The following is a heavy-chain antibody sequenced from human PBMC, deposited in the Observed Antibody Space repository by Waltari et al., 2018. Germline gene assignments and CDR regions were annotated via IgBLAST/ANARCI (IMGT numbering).Heavy chain of an antibody. CDR1: GYTLTDLS. CDR3: ATPLGGGYYFDY. Sequence: QVQLVQSGAAVKKPGASVKVSCKVAGYTLTDLSMHWVRQAPGKGLEWMGGFDHEDGEASNAQKFQGRVTMTEEISTDTAYMELSSLRSEDAAVYYCATPLGGGYYFDYWGQGTLVTVSS. CDR2: FDHEDGEA. J-gene: IGHJ4*02. V-gene: IGHV1-24*01. D-gene: IGHD1-26*01.